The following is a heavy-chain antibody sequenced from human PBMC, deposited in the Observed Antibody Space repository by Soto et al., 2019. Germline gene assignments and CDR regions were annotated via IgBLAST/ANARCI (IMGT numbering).Heavy chain of an antibody. D-gene: IGHD4-17*01. V-gene: IGHV4-31*03. J-gene: IGHJ5*02. CDR2: IYYSGST. CDR1: GGSISSGGYY. Sequence: QVQLQESGPGLVKPSQTLSLTCTVSGGSISSGGYYWSWIRQHPGKGLEWIGYIYYSGSTYYNPSLKSRVTIAVDTSKNQSSLKLSSVTAADTAVYYCASSYGDYVNWFDPWGQGTLVTVSS. CDR3: ASSYGDYVNWFDP.